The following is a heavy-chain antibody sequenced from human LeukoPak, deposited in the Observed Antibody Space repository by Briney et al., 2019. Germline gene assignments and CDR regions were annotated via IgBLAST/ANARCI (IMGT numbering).Heavy chain of an antibody. CDR1: GFTFSSFA. CDR2: ISGSGDST. J-gene: IGHJ4*02. Sequence: GVLRLSCAASGFTFSSFAMHWVRQAPGKGLEWVSVISGSGDSTYYADSVKGRFTISRDNSKNTLYLQMNSLRAEDTAVYYCAKDDCSGGSCYSDPRCDYWGQGTLVTVSS. V-gene: IGHV3-23*01. CDR3: AKDDCSGGSCYSDPRCDY. D-gene: IGHD2-15*01.